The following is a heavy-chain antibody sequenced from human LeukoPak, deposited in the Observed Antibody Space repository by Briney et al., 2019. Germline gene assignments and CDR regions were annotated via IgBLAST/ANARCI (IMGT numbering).Heavy chain of an antibody. CDR1: GFTVSSNY. V-gene: IGHV3-66*01. J-gene: IGHJ6*02. Sequence: GGSLRLSCAASGFTVSSNYMSWVRQAPGKGLEWVSVIYSGGSTYYADSVKGRFTISRDSSKSTLYLQMNSLRAEDTAVYYCARDPVVIEAAAGTGEYYYYYYGMDVWGQGTTVTVSS. CDR3: ARDPVVIEAAAGTGEYYYYYYGMDV. D-gene: IGHD6-13*01. CDR2: IYSGGST.